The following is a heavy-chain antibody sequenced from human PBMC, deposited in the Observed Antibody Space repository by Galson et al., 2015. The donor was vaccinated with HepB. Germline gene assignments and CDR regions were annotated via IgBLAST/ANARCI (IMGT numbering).Heavy chain of an antibody. CDR1: GYTFTSYD. CDR2: MNPNSGNT. J-gene: IGHJ6*03. D-gene: IGHD5-12*01. Sequence: SVKVSCKASGYTFTSYDINWVRQATGQGLEWMGWMNPNSGNTGYAQKFQGRVTMTRNTSISTAYMELSSLRSEDTAVYYCARGYSGYLYYYYYMDVWGKGTTVTVSS. CDR3: ARGYSGYLYYYYYMDV. V-gene: IGHV1-8*01.